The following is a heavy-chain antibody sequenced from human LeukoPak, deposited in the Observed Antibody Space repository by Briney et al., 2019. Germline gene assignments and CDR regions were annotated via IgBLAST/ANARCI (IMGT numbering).Heavy chain of an antibody. CDR2: ISWNSGSI. V-gene: IGHV3-9*01. D-gene: IGHD6-19*01. Sequence: PGGSLRLSCAASGFTFDDYAMHWVRQAPGKSLEWVSGISWNSGSIGYADSVKGRFTISRDNAKNSLYLQMNSLRAEDTALYYCAKGISSGWRGGAFDIWGQGTMVTVSS. CDR3: AKGISSGWRGGAFDI. J-gene: IGHJ3*02. CDR1: GFTFDDYA.